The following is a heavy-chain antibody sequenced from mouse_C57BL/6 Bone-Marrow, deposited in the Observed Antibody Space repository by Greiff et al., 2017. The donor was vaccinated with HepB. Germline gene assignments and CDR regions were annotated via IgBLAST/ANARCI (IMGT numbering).Heavy chain of an antibody. V-gene: IGHV14-4*01. D-gene: IGHD1-1*01. CDR3: TTVVATNFDY. Sequence: VQLQQSGAELVRPGASVKLSCTASGFNIKDDYMHWVKQRPEQGLEWIGWIDPENGDTEYASKFQGKATITADTSSNTAYRQLSSLTSEDTAVYYCTTVVATNFDYWGQGTTLTVSS. CDR1: GFNIKDDY. CDR2: IDPENGDT. J-gene: IGHJ2*01.